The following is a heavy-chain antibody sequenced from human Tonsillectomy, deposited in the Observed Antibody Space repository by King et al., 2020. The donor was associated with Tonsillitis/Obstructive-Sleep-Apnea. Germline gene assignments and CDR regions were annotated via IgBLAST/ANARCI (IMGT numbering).Heavy chain of an antibody. J-gene: IGHJ4*02. CDR3: VRDDKDGRHLDY. D-gene: IGHD2-15*01. V-gene: IGHV1-46*01. CDR2: INPRDGIT. Sequence: QLVQSGAEVKKPGGSVKVSCKASGYTFTRNYVHLVRQAPGQGLEWVGIINPRDGITTYAQKFQGRVTMTSDTSTSTVHMELSSLRAEDTALYYCVRDDKDGRHLDYWGQGSLVSVSS. CDR1: GYTFTRNY.